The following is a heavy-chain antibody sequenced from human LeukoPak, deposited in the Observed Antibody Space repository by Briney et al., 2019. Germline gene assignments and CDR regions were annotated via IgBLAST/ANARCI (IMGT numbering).Heavy chain of an antibody. CDR2: IIPILGIA. J-gene: IGHJ4*02. D-gene: IGHD5-12*01. Sequence: GASVKVSCKASGGTFSSYAISWVRQAPGQGLEWMGRIIPILGIANYAQKFQGRATITADKSTSAAYMELSSLRSEDTAVYYCARAPEPPYDIVATRFDYWGQGTLVTVSS. CDR3: ARAPEPPYDIVATRFDY. CDR1: GGTFSSYA. V-gene: IGHV1-69*04.